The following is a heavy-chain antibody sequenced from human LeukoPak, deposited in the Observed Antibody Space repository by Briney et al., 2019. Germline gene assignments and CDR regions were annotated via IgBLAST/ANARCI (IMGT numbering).Heavy chain of an antibody. CDR3: ARDGGPWELGGWFDP. Sequence: SETLSLTCTVSGGSISSYYWSWIRQPPGKGLEWIGYIYYSGSTNYNPSLKSRVTISVDTSKNQFSLKLSSVTAADTAVYYCARDGGPWELGGWFDPWGQGTLVTVSS. V-gene: IGHV4-59*01. CDR2: IYYSGST. J-gene: IGHJ5*02. D-gene: IGHD3-10*01. CDR1: GGSISSYY.